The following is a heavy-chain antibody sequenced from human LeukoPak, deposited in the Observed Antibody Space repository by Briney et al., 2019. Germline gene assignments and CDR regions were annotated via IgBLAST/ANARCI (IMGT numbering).Heavy chain of an antibody. V-gene: IGHV1-2*06. D-gene: IGHD3-3*01. CDR3: ARTRITIFGVVSSYFDY. Sequence: ASVKVSCKASGYTFTGYYMHWVRQAPGQGLEWMGRINPNSGGTNYAQRFQGRVTMTRDTSISTAYMGLSRLRSDDTAVYYCARTRITIFGVVSSYFDYWGQGTLVTVSS. CDR1: GYTFTGYY. CDR2: INPNSGGT. J-gene: IGHJ4*02.